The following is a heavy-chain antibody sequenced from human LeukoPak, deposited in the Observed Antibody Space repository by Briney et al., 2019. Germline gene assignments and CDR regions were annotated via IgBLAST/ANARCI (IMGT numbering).Heavy chain of an antibody. V-gene: IGHV3-7*01. CDR1: GFTFSSYW. Sequence: GGSLRLSCAASGFTFSSYWMSWVCQAPGKGLEWVANIKQDGSEKYYVDSVKGRFTISRDNAKNSLYLQMNSLRAEDTAVYYCARDKVVGTTYFDYWGQGTLVTVPS. CDR2: IKQDGSEK. CDR3: ARDKVVGTTYFDY. J-gene: IGHJ4*02. D-gene: IGHD1-26*01.